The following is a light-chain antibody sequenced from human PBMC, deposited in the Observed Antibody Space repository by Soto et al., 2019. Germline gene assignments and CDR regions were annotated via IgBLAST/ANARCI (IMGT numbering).Light chain of an antibody. Sequence: DIPMTQSPSSLSASVGDRVTIICQASQDITNYLNWYQQKPGKAPKLLIYDASNLETGVPSRFSGSGSGTHFIFTISSLQPEDIASYYCQQLDNVPFTFGQGTRLEMK. CDR3: QQLDNVPFT. CDR2: DAS. J-gene: IGKJ5*01. CDR1: QDITNY. V-gene: IGKV1-33*01.